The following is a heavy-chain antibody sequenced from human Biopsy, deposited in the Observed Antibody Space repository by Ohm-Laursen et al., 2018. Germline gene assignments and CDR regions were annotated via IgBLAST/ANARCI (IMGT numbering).Heavy chain of an antibody. CDR2: ISNRGST. CDR3: ARLYRLDDYWNDDPPDAFDV. J-gene: IGHJ3*01. Sequence: GTLSLTCTVSGGSISSDYWSWIRQSPGKGLEWIGYISNRGSTNYNPSLRGRVTISVDTSKNQFSLKLSSVTAADTAAFFCARLYRLDDYWNDDPPDAFDVWGQGTMVTVSS. CDR1: GGSISSDY. V-gene: IGHV4-59*01. D-gene: IGHD3-3*01.